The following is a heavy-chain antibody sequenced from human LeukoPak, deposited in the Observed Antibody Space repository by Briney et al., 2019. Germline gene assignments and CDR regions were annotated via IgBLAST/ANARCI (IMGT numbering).Heavy chain of an antibody. CDR1: GFTFDDYG. V-gene: IGHV3-20*04. D-gene: IGHD3-10*01. CDR2: INWNGGST. CDR3: ARVNYGSGSYTSYFDY. Sequence: RGSLRLSCAASGFTFDDYGMSWVRQAPGKGLEWVSGINWNGGSTGYADSVKGRFTISRDNAKNSLYLQMNSLRAEDTALYYCARVNYGSGSYTSYFDYWGQGTLVTASS. J-gene: IGHJ4*02.